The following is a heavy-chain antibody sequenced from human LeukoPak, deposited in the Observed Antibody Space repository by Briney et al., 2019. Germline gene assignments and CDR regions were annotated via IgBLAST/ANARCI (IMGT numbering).Heavy chain of an antibody. V-gene: IGHV4-39*07. D-gene: IGHD3-16*02. CDR1: GGSISSSSYY. Sequence: SETLSLTCTVSGGSISSSSYYWGWIRQPPGKGLEWIGNIYYSRSTHYSPSLKSRVTISVDRSKNQFSLKLSSVTAADTAVYYCARANYDYVWGSYRYKPYFDYWGQGTLVTVSS. J-gene: IGHJ4*02. CDR3: ARANYDYVWGSYRYKPYFDY. CDR2: IYYSRST.